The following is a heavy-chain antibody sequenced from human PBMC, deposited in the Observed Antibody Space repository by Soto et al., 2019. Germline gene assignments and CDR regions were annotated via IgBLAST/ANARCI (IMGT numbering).Heavy chain of an antibody. D-gene: IGHD5-18*01. CDR1: GFSLSTSGVG. CDR2: IYWNDDK. Sequence: SGPTLVTPTHTLTLTCTFSGFSLSTSGVGVGWIRQPPGKALEWLALIYWNDDKRYSPSLKSRLTITKDTSKNQVVLTMTNMDPVDTATYYCAHRPAQLWTTIYFDYWGQGTLVTVSS. CDR3: AHRPAQLWTTIYFDY. J-gene: IGHJ4*02. V-gene: IGHV2-5*01.